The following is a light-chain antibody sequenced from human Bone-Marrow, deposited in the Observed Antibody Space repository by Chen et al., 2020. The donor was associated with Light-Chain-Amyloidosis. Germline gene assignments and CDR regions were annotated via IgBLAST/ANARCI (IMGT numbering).Light chain of an antibody. CDR3: QQFNSYPLT. CDR1: QGINSA. CDR2: EAS. V-gene: IGKV1-13*02. J-gene: IGKJ4*01. Sequence: AIQLTQSQSSLSDSVGDRVTITGRASQGINSALAWYQQKPGKAPKLLIFEASTLESGVPSRFSGSGSGTEFTLTISSLQPEDFATYYCQQFNSYPLTFGGGTKVEIK.